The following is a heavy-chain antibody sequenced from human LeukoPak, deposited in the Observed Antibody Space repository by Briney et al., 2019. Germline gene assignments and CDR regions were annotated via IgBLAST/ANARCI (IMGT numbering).Heavy chain of an antibody. CDR1: GFSFSTYA. Sequence: GRALRLSCAASGFSFSTYAMRWVRQAPGKGLEWVAVISYDGSDQYYADSVKGRFTVSRDNAKNSLYLQMNTLRAEDTAVYYCARDRTTVTTFDYWGQGTLVTVSS. CDR3: ARDRTTVTTFDY. J-gene: IGHJ4*02. CDR2: ISYDGSDQ. V-gene: IGHV3-30*03. D-gene: IGHD4-17*01.